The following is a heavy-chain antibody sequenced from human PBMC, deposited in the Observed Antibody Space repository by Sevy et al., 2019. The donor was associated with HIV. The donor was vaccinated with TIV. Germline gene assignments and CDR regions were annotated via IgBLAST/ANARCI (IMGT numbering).Heavy chain of an antibody. V-gene: IGHV3-30*18. CDR3: AKDSSYYDSSGYRYFDY. CDR1: GFTFSSYG. J-gene: IGHJ4*02. CDR2: ISYDGSNK. D-gene: IGHD3-22*01. Sequence: GGSLRLSCAASGFTFSSYGMHWVRQAPGKGLEWVAVISYDGSNKYYADSVKGRFTISRDNSKNTLYLQMNSLRAEDTAVYYCAKDSSYYDSSGYRYFDYWGQGTLVTVS.